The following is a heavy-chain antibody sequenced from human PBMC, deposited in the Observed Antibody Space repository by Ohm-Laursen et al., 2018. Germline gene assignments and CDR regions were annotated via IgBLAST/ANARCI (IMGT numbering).Heavy chain of an antibody. CDR3: ARGKHGGMDV. Sequence: SLRLSCAASGFTFSSYGMHWVRQAPGKGLEWVAVISYDGSNKYYADSVKGRFTISRDNSKNTLYLQMNSLRAEETAVYYCARGKHGGMDVWGQGTAVTVSS. J-gene: IGHJ6*02. CDR2: ISYDGSNK. CDR1: GFTFSSYG. V-gene: IGHV3-30*03.